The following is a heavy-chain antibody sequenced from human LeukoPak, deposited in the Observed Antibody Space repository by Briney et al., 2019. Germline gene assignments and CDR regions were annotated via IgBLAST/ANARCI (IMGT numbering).Heavy chain of an antibody. D-gene: IGHD3-10*01. Sequence: PGRSLRLSCAASGFTFSSYAMHWVRQAPGKGLEWVAVISHDGSNKYYADSVKGRFTISRDNSKNTLYLQMNSLRAEDTAVYYCARVPLVRGGAFDIWGQGTMVTVSS. CDR2: ISHDGSNK. J-gene: IGHJ3*02. V-gene: IGHV3-30-3*01. CDR3: ARVPLVRGGAFDI. CDR1: GFTFSSYA.